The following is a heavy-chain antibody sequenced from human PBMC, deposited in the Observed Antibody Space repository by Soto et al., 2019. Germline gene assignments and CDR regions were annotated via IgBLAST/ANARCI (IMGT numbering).Heavy chain of an antibody. Sequence: QVQLVESGGGVVQPGRSLKLSCAASGFTFSTYGMHWVRQAPGKGLEWVAVMWFDGTNENYADSVKGRFTISRDNSKNTLYLQMNGLRVEDTAVYYCARGIGSSWHTAFGYWGQGTLVTVSS. CDR1: GFTFSTYG. D-gene: IGHD6-13*01. V-gene: IGHV3-33*01. CDR2: MWFDGTNE. CDR3: ARGIGSSWHTAFGY. J-gene: IGHJ4*02.